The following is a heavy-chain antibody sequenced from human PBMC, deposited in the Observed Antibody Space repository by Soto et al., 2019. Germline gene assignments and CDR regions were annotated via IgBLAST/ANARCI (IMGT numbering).Heavy chain of an antibody. Sequence: GGSLRLSCAASGFTFSSYGMHWVRQAPGKGLEWVAVISYDGGNKYYADSVKGRFTISRDNSKNTLYLQMNSLRAEDTAVYYCAKDLFPFGVVMPFDYWGQGTLVTVSS. V-gene: IGHV3-30*18. CDR2: ISYDGGNK. CDR1: GFTFSSYG. J-gene: IGHJ4*02. D-gene: IGHD3-3*01. CDR3: AKDLFPFGVVMPFDY.